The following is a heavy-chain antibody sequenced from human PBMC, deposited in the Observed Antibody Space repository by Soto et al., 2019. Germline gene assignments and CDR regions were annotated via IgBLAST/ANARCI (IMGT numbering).Heavy chain of an antibody. D-gene: IGHD2-2*01. V-gene: IGHV4-39*01. Sequence: SETLSLTCTVSGGSISSSSYYWGWIRQPPGKGLEWIGSIYYSGSTYYNPSLKSRVTISVDTSKNQFSLKLSSVTAADTAVYYCARQKYCSSTSCLTYYYYYGMDVWGQGTTVTVSS. CDR1: GGSISSSSYY. CDR3: ARQKYCSSTSCLTYYYYYGMDV. J-gene: IGHJ6*02. CDR2: IYYSGST.